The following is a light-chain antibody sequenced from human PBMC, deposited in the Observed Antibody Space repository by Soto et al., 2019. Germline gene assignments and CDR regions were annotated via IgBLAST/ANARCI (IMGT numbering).Light chain of an antibody. J-gene: IGKJ5*01. V-gene: IGKV3-15*01. Sequence: VLRQSPGTLSLSPGERATLSCRAIQSVTSTYLAWYQQKPGQAPRLLIYGASTRATDIPARFSGSGSGTEFTLTISGLQSEDFAVYYCQQYNNWPPITFGQGTRLEIK. CDR1: QSVTSTY. CDR2: GAS. CDR3: QQYNNWPPIT.